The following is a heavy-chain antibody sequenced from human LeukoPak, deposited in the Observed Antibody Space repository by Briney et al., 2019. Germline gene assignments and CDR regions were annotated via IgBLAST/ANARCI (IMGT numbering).Heavy chain of an antibody. J-gene: IGHJ5*02. CDR1: GYTFTSYA. CDR2: INTNTGNP. Sequence: ASVKVSCKASGYTFTSYAMNWVRQAPGQGLEWMGWINTNTGNPTYAQGFTGRFVFSLDTSVSTAYLQISSLKAEDTAVYYCARAHPTPTYNWFDPWGQGTLVTVSS. V-gene: IGHV7-4-1*02. CDR3: ARAHPTPTYNWFDP.